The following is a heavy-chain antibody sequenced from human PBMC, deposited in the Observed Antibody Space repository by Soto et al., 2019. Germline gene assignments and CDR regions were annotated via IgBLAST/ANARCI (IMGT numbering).Heavy chain of an antibody. Sequence: GGSLRLSCAASGFTFSSYAMSWVRQAPGKGLEWVSAISGSGGSTYYAGSVKGRFTISRDNSKNTLYLQMNSLRAEDTAVYYCAKPSGDRYYYYYYGMDVWGQGTTVTVSS. CDR3: AKPSGDRYYYYYYGMDV. CDR1: GFTFSSYA. V-gene: IGHV3-23*01. J-gene: IGHJ6*02. CDR2: ISGSGGST.